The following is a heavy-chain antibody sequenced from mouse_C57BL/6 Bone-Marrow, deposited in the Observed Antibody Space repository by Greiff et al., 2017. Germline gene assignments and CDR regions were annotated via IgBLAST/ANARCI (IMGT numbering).Heavy chain of an antibody. CDR3: ARVNICITTVVEGYWYFDV. CDR1: GYTFTSYW. Sequence: QVQLQQPGAELVRPGTSVKLSCKASGYTFTSYWMHWVKQSPGKGLEWVGVIDPYDSYTNYNQKLKGKATLTVDTSSSTAYMQLSSLTSEDSAVYYCARVNICITTVVEGYWYFDVWGTGPTVTVSA. J-gene: IGHJ1*03. V-gene: IGHV1-59*01. CDR2: IDPYDSYT. D-gene: IGHD1-1*01.